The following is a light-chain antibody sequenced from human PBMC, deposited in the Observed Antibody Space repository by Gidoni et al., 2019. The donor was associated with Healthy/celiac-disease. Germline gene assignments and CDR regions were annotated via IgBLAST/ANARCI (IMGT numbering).Light chain of an antibody. Sequence: EIVMTQSTATLSVSPGERATLSCVASQVVSSNLAWYQQKPGQATRLLIYGASTRATCIPARFSGSGSGTEFTLTISSLQSEDFAVYYFQQYNIWPPITFGHGTRLEI. CDR2: GAS. CDR3: QQYNIWPPIT. V-gene: IGKV3D-15*01. CDR1: QVVSSN. J-gene: IGKJ5*01.